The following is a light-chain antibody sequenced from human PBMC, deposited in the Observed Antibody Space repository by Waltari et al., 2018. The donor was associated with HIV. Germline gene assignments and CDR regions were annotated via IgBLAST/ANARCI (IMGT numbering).Light chain of an antibody. J-gene: IGLJ1*01. CDR2: EVT. CDR1: SSDLINYNY. V-gene: IGLV2-8*01. Sequence: QSALTQSPSASGSPGQSVTISCTGTSSDLINYNYVSWYQQYPGKAPKLIIFEVTKRPSGVPDRFSGSKSGDTASLTVSGLQAEDEADYYCSSYAGSDNPYVFGSGTKVTVL. CDR3: SSYAGSDNPYV.